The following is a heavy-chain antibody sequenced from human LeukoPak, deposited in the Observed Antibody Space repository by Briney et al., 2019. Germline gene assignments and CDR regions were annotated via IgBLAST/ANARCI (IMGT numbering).Heavy chain of an antibody. CDR1: GFTFSSYG. CDR3: AKVPYRGSYLGLFEY. Sequence: LSGGSLRLSCAASGFTFSSYGMHWVRQAPGKGLEWVAFIRYDGSNKYYADSVKGRFTISRDNSNNTLYLQMSSLRAEDTAVYYCAKVPYRGSYLGLFEYWGQGTLVTVSS. V-gene: IGHV3-30*02. D-gene: IGHD3-10*01. CDR2: IRYDGSNK. J-gene: IGHJ4*02.